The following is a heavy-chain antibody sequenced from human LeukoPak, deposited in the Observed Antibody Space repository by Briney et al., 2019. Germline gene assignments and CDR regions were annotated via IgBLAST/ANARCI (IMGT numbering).Heavy chain of an antibody. CDR1: GFTFNNYG. CDR3: AKGRGATGSSCYNY. Sequence: GGSLRLSCASSGFTFNNYGMSWVRLAPGKGLEWVSGISGSGDNTYYADSVKGRFTISRDNSKNTLYLQMNSLRADDTAIYYCAKGRGATGSSCYNYWGQGTPVSVSS. J-gene: IGHJ4*02. CDR2: ISGSGDNT. V-gene: IGHV3-23*01. D-gene: IGHD2-2*02.